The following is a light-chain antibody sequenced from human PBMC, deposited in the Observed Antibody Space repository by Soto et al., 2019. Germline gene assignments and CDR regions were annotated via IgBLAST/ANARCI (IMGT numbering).Light chain of an antibody. J-gene: IGLJ1*01. CDR1: SSDVGGYNY. CDR3: SSYTSSSTYV. Sequence: QSALTQPASVSGSPGQSIAISCTGTSSDVGGYNYVSWYQHHPGKAPTVMIYDVSNRPSGVSDRFSGSKSGNTASLTISGLQADDDADYYCSSYTSSSTYVFGTGTKLTVL. V-gene: IGLV2-14*03. CDR2: DVS.